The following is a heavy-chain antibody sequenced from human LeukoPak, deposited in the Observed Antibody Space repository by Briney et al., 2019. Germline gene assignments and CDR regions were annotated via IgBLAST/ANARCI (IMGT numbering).Heavy chain of an antibody. CDR3: ARYGLLGLSEINAFHI. CDR1: GFTFSSYW. CDR2: IYYSGST. J-gene: IGHJ3*02. D-gene: IGHD2-2*01. V-gene: IGHV4-4*02. Sequence: PGGSLRLSCAASGFTFSSYWMSWVRQPPGKGLEWIGSIYYSGSTYYNPSLKSRVTISIENSKNQFSLKLNSVTAADTAVYYCARYGLLGLSEINAFHIWGQGTMVTVSS.